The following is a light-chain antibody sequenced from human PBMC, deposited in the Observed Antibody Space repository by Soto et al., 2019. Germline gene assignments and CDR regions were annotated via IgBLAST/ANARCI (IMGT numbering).Light chain of an antibody. CDR3: QVCERFSDHNFV. Sequence: SYELTQPPSVSVSPGHTASITCGGDNIGPKSVHWYQQRPGQAPVLVVYDDKKRPSGIPERFSGSNSGNTATLTISRAETGDEADYYCQVCERFSDHNFVFGDGTKVTVL. CDR1: NIGPKS. V-gene: IGLV3-21*02. J-gene: IGLJ1*01. CDR2: DDK.